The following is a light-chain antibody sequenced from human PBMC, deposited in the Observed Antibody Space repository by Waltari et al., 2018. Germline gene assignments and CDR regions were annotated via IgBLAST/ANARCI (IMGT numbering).Light chain of an antibody. CDR3: CSYAGSAISV. CDR2: DVN. V-gene: IGLV2-23*02. J-gene: IGLJ3*02. Sequence: QPALTQTAAVSGSPGPSITISCSGTITNIAKYNPVSWYQQNPGKAPTLIIYDVNKRPLGVSHRFSGSKSGNTAFLTISGLQTADEADYYCCSYAGSAISVFGGGTKLTVL. CDR1: ITNIAKYNP.